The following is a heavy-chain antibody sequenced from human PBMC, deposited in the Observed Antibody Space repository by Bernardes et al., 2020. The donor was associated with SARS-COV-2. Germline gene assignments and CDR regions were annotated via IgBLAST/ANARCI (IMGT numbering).Heavy chain of an antibody. Sequence: GGSLRLSCAASGFTFDDYAMHWVRQAPGKGLEWVSGISWNSGSIGYADSVKGRFTISRDNAKNSLYLQMNSLRAEDTALYYCRATSDWYFDLWGRGTLVTVSS. D-gene: IGHD5-12*01. CDR3: RATSDWYFDL. CDR2: ISWNSGSI. CDR1: GFTFDDYA. V-gene: IGHV3-9*01. J-gene: IGHJ2*01.